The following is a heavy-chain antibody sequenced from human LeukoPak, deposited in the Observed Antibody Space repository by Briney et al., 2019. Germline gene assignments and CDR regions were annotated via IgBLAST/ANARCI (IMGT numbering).Heavy chain of an antibody. CDR2: ICSDGSIQ. CDR3: ANGYDSSGYYSFGY. D-gene: IGHD3-22*01. J-gene: IGHJ4*02. V-gene: IGHV3-33*06. CDR1: GFTFSTYG. Sequence: GGSLRLSCAASGFTFSTYGMCWVRQAPDKGLEWVAVICSDGSIQYYADSVKGRFTISRDNTMNTLYLQMNSLRAEDTAVYYCANGYDSSGYYSFGYWGQGTLVTVSS.